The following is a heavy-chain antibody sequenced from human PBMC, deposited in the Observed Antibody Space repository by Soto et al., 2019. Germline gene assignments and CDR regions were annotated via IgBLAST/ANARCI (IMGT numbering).Heavy chain of an antibody. CDR1: GGSISSGGYS. CDR3: AKDGGPAYCNSPGCSAEHFDY. Sequence: SETLSLTCAVSGGSISSGGYSWSWIRQPPGKGLEWIGYIYHSGSTYYNPSLKSRVTISVDRSKNQFSLKLSSVTAADTAVYYCAKDGGPAYCNSPGCSAEHFDYWGRGTQVTVSS. V-gene: IGHV4-30-2*01. D-gene: IGHD2-2*01. CDR2: IYHSGST. J-gene: IGHJ4*02.